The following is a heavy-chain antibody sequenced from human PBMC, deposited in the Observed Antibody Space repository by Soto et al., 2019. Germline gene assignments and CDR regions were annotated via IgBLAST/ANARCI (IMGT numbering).Heavy chain of an antibody. CDR2: IYPGDSDT. V-gene: IGHV5-51*01. Sequence: HGESLKISCKGSGYSFTSYWIGWVRQMPGKGLEWMGIIYPGDSDTRYSPSFQGQVTISADKSISTAYLQWSSLKASDTAMYYCAGQAKQLWLLSYYYGMDVWGQGTTVTVSS. CDR1: GYSFTSYW. CDR3: AGQAKQLWLLSYYYGMDV. D-gene: IGHD5-18*01. J-gene: IGHJ6*02.